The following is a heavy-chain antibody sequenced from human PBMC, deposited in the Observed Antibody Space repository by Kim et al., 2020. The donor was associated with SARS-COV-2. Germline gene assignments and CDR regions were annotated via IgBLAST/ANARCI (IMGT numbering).Heavy chain of an antibody. V-gene: IGHV3-64D*06. CDR2: IGHNGETT. D-gene: IGHD1-26*01. Sequence: VGSLRLSCSASGFTFSDSAMHWVRQAPGKGLDYISAIGHNGETTWYADSVKGRFTISRDNAKNTVFLQLSRLRPEDTAVYYCVKSRGALATFFDSWGRGTLVSVSS. CDR1: GFTFSDSA. CDR3: VKSRGALATFFDS. J-gene: IGHJ4*02.